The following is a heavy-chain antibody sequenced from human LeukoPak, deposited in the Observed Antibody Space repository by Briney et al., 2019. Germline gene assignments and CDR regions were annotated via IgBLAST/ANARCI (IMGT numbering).Heavy chain of an antibody. CDR2: INWNGGST. CDR3: ARDSKNPGDY. Sequence: GGSLRLSCAASGFTFDDYGMSWVRQAPGKGLEWVSGINWNGGSTDYADSVKGRFTISRDNGKNSLYLQMNSLRAEDTAVYYCARDSKNPGDYWGQGTLVTVSS. J-gene: IGHJ4*02. CDR1: GFTFDDYG. V-gene: IGHV3-20*04.